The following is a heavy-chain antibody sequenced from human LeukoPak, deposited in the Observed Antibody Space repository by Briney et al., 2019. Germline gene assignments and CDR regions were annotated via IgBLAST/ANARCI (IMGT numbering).Heavy chain of an antibody. V-gene: IGHV3-7*01. J-gene: IGHJ4*02. CDR2: IKQDGSEK. D-gene: IGHD3-16*01. CDR1: GFTFSTYW. Sequence: GGSLRLSCAASGFTFSTYWMSWVRQAPGKELEWLAYIKQDGSEKYYVDSVKGRFTISRDNSKNTLYLQMNSLRVEDTAVYYCARDWAYFDYWGQETLVTVSS. CDR3: ARDWAYFDY.